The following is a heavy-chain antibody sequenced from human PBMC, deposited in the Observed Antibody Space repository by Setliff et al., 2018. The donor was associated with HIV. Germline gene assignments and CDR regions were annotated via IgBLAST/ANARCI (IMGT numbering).Heavy chain of an antibody. CDR2: ISASSVNT. CDR1: GGSFSNYG. Sequence: GASVKVSCKASGGSFSNYGFSWVRQAPGQGLEWMAWISASSVNTNYTQGRVTMTTDISTSTAYMELRSLRSDDSAVYFCARVPVSSYYYYMDVWGKGTTVTVSS. D-gene: IGHD6-13*01. CDR3: ARVPVSSYYYYMDV. J-gene: IGHJ6*03. V-gene: IGHV1-18*01.